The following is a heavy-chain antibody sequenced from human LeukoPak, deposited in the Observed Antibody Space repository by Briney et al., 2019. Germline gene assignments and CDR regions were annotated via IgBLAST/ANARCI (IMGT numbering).Heavy chain of an antibody. CDR3: ARVDSGYDYFDY. J-gene: IGHJ4*02. V-gene: IGHV4-61*01. CDR2: IYYSGSA. D-gene: IGHD5-12*01. Sequence: SETLSLTCTVSGGSVSSGSYYWSWIRQPPGKGLEWIGYIYYSGSANYNPSLKSRVTISVDTSKNQFSLKLSSVTAADTAVYYCARVDSGYDYFDYWGQGTLVTVSS. CDR1: GGSVSSGSYY.